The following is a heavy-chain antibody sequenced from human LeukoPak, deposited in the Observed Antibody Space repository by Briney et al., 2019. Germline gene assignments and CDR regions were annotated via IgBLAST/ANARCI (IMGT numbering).Heavy chain of an antibody. CDR3: AREGPQRRDTAAY. V-gene: IGHV1-69*13. CDR2: IIPIFGTA. Sequence: VASVKVSCKASGGTFSSYAISWVRQAPGQGLEWMGGIIPIFGTANYAQKFQGRVTITADESTSTAYMELSSLRSEDTAVYYCAREGPQRRDTAAYWGQGTLVTVSS. CDR1: GGTFSSYA. D-gene: IGHD5-18*01. J-gene: IGHJ4*02.